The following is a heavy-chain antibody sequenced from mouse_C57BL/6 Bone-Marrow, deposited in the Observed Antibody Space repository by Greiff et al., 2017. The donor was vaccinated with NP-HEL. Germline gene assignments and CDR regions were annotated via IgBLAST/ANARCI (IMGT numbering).Heavy chain of an antibody. Sequence: QVQLQQSGPELVKPGASVKLSCKASGYTFTSYDINWVKQRPGQGLEWIGWIYPRDGSTKYNEKFKGKATLTVDTSSSTAYMELHSLTSEDSAVYFCARGGDDYDAHAMDYWGQGTSVTVSS. CDR1: GYTFTSYD. CDR2: IYPRDGST. D-gene: IGHD2-4*01. J-gene: IGHJ4*01. V-gene: IGHV1-85*01. CDR3: ARGGDDYDAHAMDY.